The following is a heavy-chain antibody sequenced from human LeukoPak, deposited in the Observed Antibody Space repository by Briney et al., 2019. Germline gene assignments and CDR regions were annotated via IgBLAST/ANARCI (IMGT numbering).Heavy chain of an antibody. Sequence: GGSLRLSCAASEFSVGSNYMTWVRQAPGKGLEWVSLIYSGGSTYYADSVKGRFTISRGNSKNTLYLQMNSLRAEDTAVYYCAKDRDYYDSSGYLDYWGQGTLVTVSS. V-gene: IGHV3-66*01. J-gene: IGHJ4*02. CDR2: IYSGGST. CDR1: EFSVGSNY. D-gene: IGHD3-22*01. CDR3: AKDRDYYDSSGYLDY.